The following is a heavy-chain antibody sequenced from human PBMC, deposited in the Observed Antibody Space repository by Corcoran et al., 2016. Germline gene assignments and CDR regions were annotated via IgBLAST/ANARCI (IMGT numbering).Heavy chain of an antibody. J-gene: IGHJ5*02. D-gene: IGHD1-26*01. CDR1: GGSISSSSYY. CDR2: IYYSGST. V-gene: IGHV4-39*06. Sequence: RLQLQESGPGLVKPSETLSLTCTVSGGSISSSSYYWGWIRQPPGKGLVWIGSIYYSGSTYYNPSLKSRVTISVDTSKNQFSLKLSSVTAADTAVYYCAGRAYYRKGWFDPWGQGTLVTVSA. CDR3: AGRAYYRKGWFDP.